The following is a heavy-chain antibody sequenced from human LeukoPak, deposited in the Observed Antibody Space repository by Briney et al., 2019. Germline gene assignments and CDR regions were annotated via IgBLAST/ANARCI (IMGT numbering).Heavy chain of an antibody. CDR1: GFTFSNAW. CDR3: AKVRHLDTALVTPGDY. CDR2: ISSSSSYI. D-gene: IGHD5-18*01. J-gene: IGHJ4*02. V-gene: IGHV3-21*01. Sequence: PGGSLRLSCAASGFTFSNAWMSWVRQAPGKGLEWVSSISSSSSYIYYADSVKGRFTISRDNSKNTLYLQMNSLRAEDTAVYYCAKVRHLDTALVTPGDYWGQGTLVTVSS.